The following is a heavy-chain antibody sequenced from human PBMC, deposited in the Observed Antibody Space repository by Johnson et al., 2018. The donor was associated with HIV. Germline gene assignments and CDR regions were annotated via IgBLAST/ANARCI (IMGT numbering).Heavy chain of an antibody. CDR2: IYSGGTT. J-gene: IGHJ3*02. Sequence: VQLVESGGGLVKPGGSLRLVCAASGFSFSDYYMSWIRQAPGKGLEWVSVIYSGGTTYYADSVKGRFTISRDNSKNTLYLQMNSLRAEDTAVYYCARDQGGNHNAFDIWGQGTMVTVSS. V-gene: IGHV3-66*01. CDR1: GFSFSDYY. CDR3: ARDQGGNHNAFDI. D-gene: IGHD1-14*01.